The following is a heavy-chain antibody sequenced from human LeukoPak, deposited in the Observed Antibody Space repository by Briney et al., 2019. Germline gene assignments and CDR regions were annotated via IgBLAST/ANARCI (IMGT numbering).Heavy chain of an antibody. Sequence: GGSLRLSCAASGFTFSSYGMHWVRQAPGKGLEWVAFIRFDGTNKYYADSVKGRFTISRDNSKNTLYLQMNSLRAEDTAVYYCARGKQFYYASGAKASYYYYCMDVWGKGTTVTVSS. CDR3: ARGKQFYYASGAKASYYYYCMDV. V-gene: IGHV3-30*02. CDR2: IRFDGTNK. D-gene: IGHD3-10*01. J-gene: IGHJ6*03. CDR1: GFTFSSYG.